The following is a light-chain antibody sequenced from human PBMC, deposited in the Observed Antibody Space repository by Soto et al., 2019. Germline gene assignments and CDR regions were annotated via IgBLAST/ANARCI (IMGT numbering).Light chain of an antibody. V-gene: IGKV1-27*01. CDR3: QKYNDVPFT. CDR2: ATS. J-gene: IGKJ3*01. Sequence: DIQMTQSPSSLSASVGDRVTITCRASQGFSNYLAWYQQKPGKVPMLLIYATSTLQSGVPSRFSGSGSGTDLTLTISSLQPEDVATYYCQKYNDVPFTFGPGTKVDIK. CDR1: QGFSNY.